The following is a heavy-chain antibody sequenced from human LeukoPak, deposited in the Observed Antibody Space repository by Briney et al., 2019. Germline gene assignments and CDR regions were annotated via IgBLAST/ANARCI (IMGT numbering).Heavy chain of an antibody. V-gene: IGHV1-2*02. D-gene: IGHD3-10*01. CDR3: ARDRVIYYGSGSSNWFDP. CDR2: INPNSGGT. J-gene: IGHJ5*02. CDR1: GYTFTGYY. Sequence: ASVKVSCQASGYTFTGYYMHWVRQAPGQGLEWMGWINPNSGGTNYAQKFQGRVTMTRDTSINTAYMELSRLRSDDTAVYYCARDRVIYYGSGSSNWFDPWGQGTLVTVSS.